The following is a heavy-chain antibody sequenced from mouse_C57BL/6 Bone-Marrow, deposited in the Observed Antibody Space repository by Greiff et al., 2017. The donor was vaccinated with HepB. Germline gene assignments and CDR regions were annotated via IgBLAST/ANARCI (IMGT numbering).Heavy chain of an antibody. V-gene: IGHV14-4*01. CDR2: IDPENGDT. Sequence: EVKLQESGAELVRPGASVKLSCTASGFNIKDDYMHWVKQRPEQGLEWIGWIDPENGDTEYASKFQGKATITADTSSNTAYLQLSSLTSEDTAVYYCTRDYGSSYGGFAYWGQGTLVTVSA. D-gene: IGHD1-1*01. J-gene: IGHJ3*01. CDR1: GFNIKDDY. CDR3: TRDYGSSYGGFAY.